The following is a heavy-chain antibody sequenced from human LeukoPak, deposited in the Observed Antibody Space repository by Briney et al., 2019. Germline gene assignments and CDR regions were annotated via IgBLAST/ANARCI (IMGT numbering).Heavy chain of an antibody. CDR1: GFTFSSYA. V-gene: IGHV3-66*01. Sequence: GGSLRLSCAASGFTFSSYAMSWVRQAPGKGLEWVSVIYSGGSTYYADSVKGRFTISRDNSKNTLYLQMNSLRAEDTAVYYCARDPVIGGYSSGWYHGMDVWGQGTTVTVSS. CDR3: ARDPVIGGYSSGWYHGMDV. D-gene: IGHD6-19*01. CDR2: IYSGGST. J-gene: IGHJ6*02.